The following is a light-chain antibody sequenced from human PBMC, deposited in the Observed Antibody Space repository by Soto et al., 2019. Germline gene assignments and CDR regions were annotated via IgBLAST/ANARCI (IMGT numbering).Light chain of an antibody. V-gene: IGLV2-8*01. CDR3: ASHAGSSAV. J-gene: IGLJ1*01. Sequence: QSALTQPPSASGSPGQSVTIPCTGTSSDVGAYKYVSWYQQHPGKAPKLVIYEVSKWPSGVPDRFSGSKSGNTASLTVSGLQGEDDADYYCASHAGSSAVFGTGTKVTVL. CDR1: SSDVGAYKY. CDR2: EVS.